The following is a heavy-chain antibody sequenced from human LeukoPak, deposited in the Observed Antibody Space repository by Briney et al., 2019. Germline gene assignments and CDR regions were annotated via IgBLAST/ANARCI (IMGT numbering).Heavy chain of an antibody. CDR2: IYYSGST. V-gene: IGHV4-39*01. D-gene: IGHD6-13*01. CDR1: GGSISSSGYY. J-gene: IGHJ4*02. CDR3: ASSSHSGWYYYNPGLDY. Sequence: KPSETLSLTCTVSGGSISSSGYYWGWIRQPPGKGLEWIAIIYYSGSTYYNPSLKSRVTIFVDTSKNQLSLKLSSLTAADTAVYYCASSSHSGWYYYNPGLDYWGQGTLVTVSS.